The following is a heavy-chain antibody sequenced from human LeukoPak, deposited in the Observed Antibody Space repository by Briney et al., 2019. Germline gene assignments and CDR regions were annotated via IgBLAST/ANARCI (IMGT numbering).Heavy chain of an antibody. Sequence: GGSLRLSCTASGFTFSSYWMSWVRQAPGKGLEWVANIKQDGGEKFYVDSVKGRFTISRDNAKNSLYLQTDSLRAEDTAVYYCASDPGLYCSSTRCSFWGQGTLVTVSS. J-gene: IGHJ4*02. CDR2: IKQDGGEK. CDR3: ASDPGLYCSSTRCSF. D-gene: IGHD2-2*01. CDR1: GFTFSSYW. V-gene: IGHV3-7*03.